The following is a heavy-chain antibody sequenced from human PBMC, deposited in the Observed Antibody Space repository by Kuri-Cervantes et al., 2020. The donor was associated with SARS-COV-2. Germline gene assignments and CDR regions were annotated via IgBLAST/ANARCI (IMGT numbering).Heavy chain of an antibody. CDR3: ARESNYSHYYGTEV. Sequence: GSLRLSCTVSGGSIKNYFWTWIRQSPGKGLEWIGYIYYSGSTTYNPSLKSRVTISVDTSKNQFSLELDSVTAADTAVYYCARESNYSHYYGTEVWGQGTTVTVSS. V-gene: IGHV4-59*01. J-gene: IGHJ6*02. CDR1: GGSIKNYF. CDR2: IYYSGST.